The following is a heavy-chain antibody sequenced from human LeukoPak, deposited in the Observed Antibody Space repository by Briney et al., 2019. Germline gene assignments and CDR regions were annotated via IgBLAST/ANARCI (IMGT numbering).Heavy chain of an antibody. J-gene: IGHJ6*02. Sequence: ASVTVSCTASGYTFTSYGISWVRQAPGQGLEWMGWTSAYNGNTNYAQKLQGRVTMTTDTSTSTAYMELRSLRSDDTAVYYCARDPYSSSWYYYYGMDVWGQGTTVTVSS. CDR3: ARDPYSSSWYYYYGMDV. CDR2: TSAYNGNT. CDR1: GYTFTSYG. D-gene: IGHD6-13*01. V-gene: IGHV1-18*01.